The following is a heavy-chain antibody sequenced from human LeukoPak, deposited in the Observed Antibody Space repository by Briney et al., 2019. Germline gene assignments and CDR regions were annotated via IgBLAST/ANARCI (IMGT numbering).Heavy chain of an antibody. Sequence: PGGSLRLSCAASGFTFSSYSMNWVRQAPGKGLEWVSSISSSSSYIYYADSVKGRFTISRDNSKYTLYLQMNSLRAEDTAVYYCAKGRSYYDSSGFSGNRGYWGQGTLVTVSS. CDR1: GFTFSSYS. J-gene: IGHJ4*02. V-gene: IGHV3-21*01. D-gene: IGHD3-22*01. CDR3: AKGRSYYDSSGFSGNRGY. CDR2: ISSSSSYI.